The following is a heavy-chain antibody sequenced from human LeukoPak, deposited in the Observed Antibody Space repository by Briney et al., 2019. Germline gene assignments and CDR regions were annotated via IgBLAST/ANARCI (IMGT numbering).Heavy chain of an antibody. Sequence: GGSLRLSCAASGFTFDDYAMHWVRQAPGKGLEWVSGISWNSGSIGYADSVKGRFTISRDNAENSLYLQMNSLRAEDTALYYCAKDPYGDYYYGMDVWGQGTTVTVSS. D-gene: IGHD4-17*01. V-gene: IGHV3-9*01. CDR3: AKDPYGDYYYGMDV. CDR1: GFTFDDYA. J-gene: IGHJ6*02. CDR2: ISWNSGSI.